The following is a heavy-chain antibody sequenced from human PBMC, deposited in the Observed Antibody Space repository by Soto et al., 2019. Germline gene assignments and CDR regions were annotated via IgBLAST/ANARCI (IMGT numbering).Heavy chain of an antibody. CDR2: IYYSGST. J-gene: IGHJ5*02. Sequence: SETLSLTCTVSGGSISSYYWSWIRQPPGKGLEWIGYIYYSGSTNYNPSLKSRVTISVDTSKNQFSLKLSSVTAADTAVYYCARVHSSGPTVCFDPWGQGTLVTVSS. D-gene: IGHD6-19*01. V-gene: IGHV4-59*01. CDR1: GGSISSYY. CDR3: ARVHSSGPTVCFDP.